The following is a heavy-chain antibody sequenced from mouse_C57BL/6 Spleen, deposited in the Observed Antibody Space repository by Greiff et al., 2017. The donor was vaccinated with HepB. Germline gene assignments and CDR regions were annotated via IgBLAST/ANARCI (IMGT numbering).Heavy chain of an antibody. Sequence: EVKVVESGGGLVKPGGSLKLSCAASGFTFSDYGMHWVRQAPEKGLEWVAYISSGSSTIYYADTVKGRFTISRDNAKNTLFLQMTSLRSEDTAMYYCARPMVRYAMDYWGQGTSVTVSS. CDR3: ARPMVRYAMDY. J-gene: IGHJ4*01. CDR2: ISSGSSTI. V-gene: IGHV5-17*01. D-gene: IGHD2-1*01. CDR1: GFTFSDYG.